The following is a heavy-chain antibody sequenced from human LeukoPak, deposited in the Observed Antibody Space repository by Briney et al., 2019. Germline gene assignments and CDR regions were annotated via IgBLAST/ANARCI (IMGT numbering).Heavy chain of an antibody. CDR2: INPNSGGT. CDR3: ARGLKYYDFWSGYYLDY. J-gene: IGHJ4*02. Sequence: GASVKVSCKASGYTFTSYYMHWVRQAPGQGLEWMGWINPNSGGTNYAQKFQGRVTMTRDTSISTAYMELSRLRSDDTAVYYCARGLKYYDFWSGYYLDYWGQGTLVTVSS. D-gene: IGHD3-3*01. CDR1: GYTFTSYY. V-gene: IGHV1-2*02.